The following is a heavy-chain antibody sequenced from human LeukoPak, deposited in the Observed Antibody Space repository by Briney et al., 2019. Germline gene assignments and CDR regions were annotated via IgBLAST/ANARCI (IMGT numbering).Heavy chain of an antibody. CDR1: GFTFSSYE. Sequence: GGSLRLSCAASGFTFSSYEMNWVRQAPGKGLEWVSYIRSSGSTIYYADSVKGRFTISRDNAKNSLYLQMNSLRAEDTAVYYCARFGSSSFDYWGQGTLVTVSS. J-gene: IGHJ4*02. D-gene: IGHD6-13*01. V-gene: IGHV3-48*03. CDR2: IRSSGSTI. CDR3: ARFGSSSFDY.